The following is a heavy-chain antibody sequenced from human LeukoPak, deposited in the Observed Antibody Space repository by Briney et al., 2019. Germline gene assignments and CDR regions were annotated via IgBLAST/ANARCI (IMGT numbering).Heavy chain of an antibody. J-gene: IGHJ3*02. D-gene: IGHD3-22*01. V-gene: IGHV5-51*01. CDR1: GYSFISHW. CDR3: ARRGYDSSGYRDAFDI. Sequence: GESLKISCKGSGYSFISHWIGWVRQMPGKGLEWMGIIYPGDSDTTYSPSFQGQVTISADKSISTAYLQWSSLKASDTAMYYCARRGYDSSGYRDAFDIWGQGTMVTVSS. CDR2: IYPGDSDT.